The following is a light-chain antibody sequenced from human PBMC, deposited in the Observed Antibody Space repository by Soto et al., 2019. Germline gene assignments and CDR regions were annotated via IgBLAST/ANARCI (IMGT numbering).Light chain of an antibody. V-gene: IGLV2-23*02. CDR3: CSFGGSGYV. J-gene: IGLJ1*01. CDR2: EVT. Sequence: QSVLTQPASVSGSPGQSITISCSGTTSDVGIVSWYQHHPGKAPKLMIHEVTKRPSGVSDRFSCSKSGNSASLTISGLQAEDEADYFCCSFGGSGYVFGTGTKVTVL. CDR1: TSDVGI.